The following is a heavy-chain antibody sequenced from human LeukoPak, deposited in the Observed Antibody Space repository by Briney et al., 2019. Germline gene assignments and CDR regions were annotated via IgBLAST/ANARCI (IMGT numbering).Heavy chain of an antibody. CDR1: GYNFTTYW. J-gene: IGHJ5*02. CDR2: IYPGDSDT. CDR3: ARLSRETTVTTWFDP. D-gene: IGHD4-17*01. Sequence: GESLKISCKGSGYNFTTYWIGWVRQMPGKGLERMGIIYPGDSDTIYGPSFQGQVTISADKSINTAYLQWSSLKASDTAMYYCARLSRETTVTTWFDPWGHGTLVTVSS. V-gene: IGHV5-51*01.